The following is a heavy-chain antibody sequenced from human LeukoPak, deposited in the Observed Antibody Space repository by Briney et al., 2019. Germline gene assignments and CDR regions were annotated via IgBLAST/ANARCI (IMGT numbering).Heavy chain of an antibody. CDR3: ARVVVPEGTYYYYYGMDV. V-gene: IGHV3-7*03. CDR1: GFTFCSYW. J-gene: IGHJ6*04. CDR2: IKQEGSEK. D-gene: IGHD2-2*01. Sequence: PWGSLRLSCAASGFTFCSYWVSWVRQAPGKGLEWVANIKQEGSEKYYVDSVKGRFTISRDNAKNSLYLQMNSLRAEDTAVYYCARVVVPEGTYYYYYGMDVWGKGTTVTVSS.